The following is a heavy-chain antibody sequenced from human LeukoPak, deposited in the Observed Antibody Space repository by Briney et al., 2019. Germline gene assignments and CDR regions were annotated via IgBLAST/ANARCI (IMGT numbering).Heavy chain of an antibody. D-gene: IGHD2-15*01. CDR1: GFTFSSYG. CDR2: ISYDGSNK. CDR3: AKGPRYCSGGSCDGVWDY. J-gene: IGHJ4*02. V-gene: IGHV3-30*18. Sequence: GGSLRLSCAASGFTFSSYGMHWVRQAPGKGLEWVAVISYDGSNKYYADSVKGRFTISRDNSKNTLYLQMNSLRAEDTAVYYCAKGPRYCSGGSCDGVWDYWGQGTLVTVSS.